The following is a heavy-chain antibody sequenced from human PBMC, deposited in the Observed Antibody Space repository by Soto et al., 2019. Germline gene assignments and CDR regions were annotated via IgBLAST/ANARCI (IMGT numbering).Heavy chain of an antibody. Sequence: GSLRLTCSASGFTFSSYSMNWVRQAPGKGLEWVSSISSSSSYIYYADSVKGRFTISRDNAKNSLYLQMNSLRAEDTAVYYCARDPTSSSLNWFDPWGQGTMVTVSS. CDR2: ISSSSSYI. D-gene: IGHD6-13*01. V-gene: IGHV3-21*01. CDR3: ARDPTSSSLNWFDP. J-gene: IGHJ5*02. CDR1: GFTFSSYS.